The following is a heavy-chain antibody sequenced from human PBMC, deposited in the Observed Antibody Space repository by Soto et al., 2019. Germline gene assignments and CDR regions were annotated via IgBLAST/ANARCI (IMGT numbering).Heavy chain of an antibody. D-gene: IGHD3-10*01. V-gene: IGHV4-31*03. CDR3: ARDGRGDHYYYGMDV. J-gene: IGHJ6*02. Sequence: QVQLQESGPGLVKPSQTLSLTCTVSGGSISSGGYYWSWIRQHPGKGLEWIGYIYYIGSTYCNPSLKSRVTISVDTSKNQFSLKLSSVTAADTAVYYCARDGRGDHYYYGMDVWGQGTTVTVSS. CDR2: IYYIGST. CDR1: GGSISSGGYY.